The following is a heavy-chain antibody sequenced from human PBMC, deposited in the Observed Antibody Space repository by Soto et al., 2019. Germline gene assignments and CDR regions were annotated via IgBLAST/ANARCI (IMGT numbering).Heavy chain of an antibody. CDR2: MNPNSGNT. D-gene: IGHD6-19*01. CDR3: ARPRGDYGSGSYDY. V-gene: IGHV1-8*01. J-gene: IGHJ4*02. Sequence: SVKVSCKASGYTFTSYDINWVRQATGQGLEWMGWMNPNSGNTGYAQKFQGRVTMTRNTSISTAYMELSSLRSEDTAVYYCARPRGDYGSGSYDYWGQGTLVTVSS. CDR1: GYTFTSYD.